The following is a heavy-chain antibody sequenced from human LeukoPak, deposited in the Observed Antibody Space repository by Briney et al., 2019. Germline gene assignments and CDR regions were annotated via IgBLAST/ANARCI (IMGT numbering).Heavy chain of an antibody. CDR1: GFTVSSDS. Sequence: GGSLRLSCTVSGFTVSSDSMSWVRQAPGKGLEWVSFIYSGGSTHYSDSVKGRFTISRDNSKNTLDLQMNSLRAEDTAVYYCASRAGAYSHPYDYWGQGTLVTVSS. CDR2: IYSGGST. CDR3: ASRAGAYSHPYDY. V-gene: IGHV3-53*01. J-gene: IGHJ4*02. D-gene: IGHD4/OR15-4a*01.